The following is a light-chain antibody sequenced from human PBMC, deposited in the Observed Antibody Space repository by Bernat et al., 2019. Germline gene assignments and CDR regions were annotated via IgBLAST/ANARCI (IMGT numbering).Light chain of an antibody. CDR2: GAS. V-gene: IGKV3-20*01. CDR1: QSIGSS. J-gene: IGKJ4*01. Sequence: ETVLTQSPGTLSLSPGEGASLSCRASQSIGSSLVWYQQKPGQAPRLLIYGASSRATGIPDRFSGSESGTDFTLTISRLEPEDFAVYYCQQYGGSGLTFGGGTKVEIK. CDR3: QQYGGSGLT.